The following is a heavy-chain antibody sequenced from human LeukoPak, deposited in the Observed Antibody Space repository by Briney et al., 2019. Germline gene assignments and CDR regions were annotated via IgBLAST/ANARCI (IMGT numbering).Heavy chain of an antibody. CDR3: ARESGHAFQL. CDR1: GVSISTGTYY. V-gene: IGHV4-31*03. D-gene: IGHD5-12*01. Sequence: SQTLSLTCTVSGVSISTGTYYWIWLRQHPGKGLEWIGYIYYSGSTYYNPSLKSRPIMSVDTSKNQFSLRLTSMTAADTAVYYCARESGHAFQLWGQGTLVTVSS. CDR2: IYYSGST. J-gene: IGHJ4*02.